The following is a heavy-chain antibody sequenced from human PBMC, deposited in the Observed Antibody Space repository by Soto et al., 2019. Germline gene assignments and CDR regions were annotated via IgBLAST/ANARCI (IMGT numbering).Heavy chain of an antibody. Sequence: QVQLQESGPGLVKPSQTLSLTCTVSGGSISSGGYYWSWIRQHPGKGLEWIGYIYYSGSTYYKPSLKSXXTIPVDTSKTQFSLTLSSVTAADTAVYHCARSVFPWGRGTLVTVSS. CDR2: IYYSGST. V-gene: IGHV4-31*03. CDR3: ARSVFP. J-gene: IGHJ5*02. CDR1: GGSISSGGYY.